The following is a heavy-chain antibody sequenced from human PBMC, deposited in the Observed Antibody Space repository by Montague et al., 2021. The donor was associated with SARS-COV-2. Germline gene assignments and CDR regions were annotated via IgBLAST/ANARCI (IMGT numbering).Heavy chain of an antibody. CDR1: GFTFSSYA. J-gene: IGHJ6*02. CDR2: ISYDGSNK. D-gene: IGHD3-16*01. Sequence: SLRLSCAASGFTFSSYAMHWVRQAPGKGLEWVAVISYDGSNKYYADSVKGRFTISRDNSKNTLYLQMNSLRVEDTAVYYCARAQGGHYYYGMDVWGQGTTVTVSS. CDR3: ARAQGGHYYYGMDV. V-gene: IGHV3-30-3*01.